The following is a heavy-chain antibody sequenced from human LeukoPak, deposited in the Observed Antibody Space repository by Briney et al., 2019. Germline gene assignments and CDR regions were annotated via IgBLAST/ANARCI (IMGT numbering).Heavy chain of an antibody. J-gene: IGHJ4*02. CDR3: ASSAGNSPLDY. D-gene: IGHD6-13*01. V-gene: IGHV4-34*01. Sequence: PSETLSLTCAVYGGSFSGYYWSWIRQPPGKGLEWIGEINHSGSTNYNPSLKSRVTISVDTSKNQFSLKLSSVTAADTAVYYCASSAGNSPLDYWGQGTLVTVSS. CDR1: GGSFSGYY. CDR2: INHSGST.